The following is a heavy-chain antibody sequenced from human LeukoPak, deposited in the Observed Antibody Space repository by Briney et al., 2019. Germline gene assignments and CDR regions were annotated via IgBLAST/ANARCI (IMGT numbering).Heavy chain of an antibody. CDR1: GYTFTSYA. D-gene: IGHD2-2*01. CDR2: INTNTGNP. CDR3: AAGPHIVVLPAAGFDP. Sequence: ASVKVSCKASGYTFTSYAMNWVRQAPGQGLEWMGWINTNTGNPTYAQGFTGRFVFSLDTSVSTAYLQISSLKAEDTAVYYCAAGPHIVVLPAAGFDPWGQGTLVTVSS. V-gene: IGHV7-4-1*02. J-gene: IGHJ5*02.